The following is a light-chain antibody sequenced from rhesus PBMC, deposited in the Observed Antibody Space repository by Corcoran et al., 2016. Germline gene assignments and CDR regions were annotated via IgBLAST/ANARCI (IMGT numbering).Light chain of an antibody. V-gene: IGKV1S14*01. J-gene: IGKJ3*01. CDR2: YPS. Sequence: DIQMTQSPSSLSASVGDTVTITCRASQGISNYLAWYQQKPGKAPKPLIYYPSNLESGVPSRFSGSGSGTDFTLTISSLQPEDFATYYCPHYYSTPFTFGPGTKLAIK. CDR1: QGISNY. CDR3: PHYYSTPFT.